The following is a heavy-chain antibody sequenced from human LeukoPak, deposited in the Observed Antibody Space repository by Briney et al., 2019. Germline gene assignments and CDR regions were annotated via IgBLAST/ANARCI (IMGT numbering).Heavy chain of an antibody. CDR1: GFTVSSNY. CDR3: ARDLKSRWDSSRVDY. V-gene: IGHV3-53*01. Sequence: GGSLRLSCAASGFTVSSNYMSWVRQAPGKGLEWVSVIYSGGSTYYADSVKGRFTISRDNAKNSLYLQMNSLRAEDTAVYYCARDLKSRWDSSRVDYWGQGTLVTVSS. J-gene: IGHJ4*02. CDR2: IYSGGST. D-gene: IGHD4-23*01.